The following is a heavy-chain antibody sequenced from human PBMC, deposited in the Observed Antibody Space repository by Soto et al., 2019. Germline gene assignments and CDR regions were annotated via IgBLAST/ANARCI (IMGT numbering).Heavy chain of an antibody. CDR3: ARPREVADYGDSGEPSDY. D-gene: IGHD4-17*01. Sequence: PGESLKISCKGSGYSFTSYWIGWVRQMPGKGLEWMGIIYPGDSDTRYSPSFQGQVTISADKSISTAYLQWSSLKASDTAMYYCARPREVADYGDSGEPSDYWGQGPLVTVSS. V-gene: IGHV5-51*01. J-gene: IGHJ4*02. CDR1: GYSFTSYW. CDR2: IYPGDSDT.